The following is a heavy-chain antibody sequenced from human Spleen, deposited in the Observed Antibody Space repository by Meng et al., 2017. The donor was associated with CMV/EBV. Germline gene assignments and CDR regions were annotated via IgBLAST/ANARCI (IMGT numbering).Heavy chain of an antibody. Sequence: GGSLRLSCAASGFTFSSYEMNWVRQAPGKGLEWVSYISSSGSTTHYADSVKGRFTISRDNAKNSLYLQMNSLSAEDTAVSYCALIWGRTFDYWGQGTLVTVSS. J-gene: IGHJ4*02. CDR3: ALIWGRTFDY. V-gene: IGHV3-48*03. CDR2: ISSSGSTT. CDR1: GFTFSSYE. D-gene: IGHD7-27*01.